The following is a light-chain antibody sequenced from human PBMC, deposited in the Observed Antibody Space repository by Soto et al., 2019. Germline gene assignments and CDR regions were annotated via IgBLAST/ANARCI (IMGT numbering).Light chain of an antibody. V-gene: IGLV2-14*01. CDR1: SSDVGAYDY. Sequence: QSALTQPASLSGSPGQSITISCTGTSSDVGAYDYVSWFQQHPGKAPKLMISEVNNRPSGVSNRFSGSRSGNTASLTISGLQADDEAGYYCCSYAGSYTFAFGTGTKVTVL. J-gene: IGLJ1*01. CDR3: CSYAGSYTFA. CDR2: EVN.